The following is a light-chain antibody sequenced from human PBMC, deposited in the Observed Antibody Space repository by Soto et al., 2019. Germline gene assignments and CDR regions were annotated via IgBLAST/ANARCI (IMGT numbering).Light chain of an antibody. Sequence: EIVMTQSPATLSVSPGERATLSCRASQSVGNNVAWYQQKPGQAPRLLIHGTSTRATGIPARFSGSGSGTDFTLTISRLEPEDFAVYYCQQYGSSGTFGQGTKVDI. CDR3: QQYGSSGT. CDR2: GTS. V-gene: IGKV3-15*01. J-gene: IGKJ1*01. CDR1: QSVGNN.